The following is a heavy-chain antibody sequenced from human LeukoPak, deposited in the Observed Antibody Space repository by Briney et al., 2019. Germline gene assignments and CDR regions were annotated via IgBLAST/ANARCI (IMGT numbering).Heavy chain of an antibody. D-gene: IGHD6-6*01. V-gene: IGHV5-51*01. CDR1: GYIFTNYW. Sequence: GASLKISCKGSGYIFTNYWIAWVRQMPGKGLEWVGIIYPGDSDTRYSPSFQGQVTISADKSISTAYLQWSSLKASDTAMYYCARSRLIYSSSSSVDYWGQGTLVTVSS. CDR2: IYPGDSDT. J-gene: IGHJ4*02. CDR3: ARSRLIYSSSSSVDY.